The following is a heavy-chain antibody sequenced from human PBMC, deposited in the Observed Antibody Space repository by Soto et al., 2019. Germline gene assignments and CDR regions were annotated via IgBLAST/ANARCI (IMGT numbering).Heavy chain of an antibody. Sequence: QVQLVESGGGVVQPGRSLRLSCAASGFTFSNYGMHWVRQAPGKGLEWVAVILNDGSNRYHADSVKERFTISRDNSKNMLYLQMNSLRAEDTAVYYCARDDEYSGNGMDVWGQGNTVTVS. CDR1: GFTFSNYG. D-gene: IGHD3-10*01. CDR3: ARDDEYSGNGMDV. CDR2: ILNDGSNR. V-gene: IGHV3-33*01. J-gene: IGHJ6*02.